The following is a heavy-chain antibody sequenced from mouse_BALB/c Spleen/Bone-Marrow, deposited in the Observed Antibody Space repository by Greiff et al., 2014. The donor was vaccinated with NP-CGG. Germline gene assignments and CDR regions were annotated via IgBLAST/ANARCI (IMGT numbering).Heavy chain of an antibody. CDR1: GYTFSNYW. Sequence: VQLKESGTVLARPGAAVKMSCKASGYTFSNYWVHWVKQRPGQGLEWIGTIYPGNSDTTYNQKFKGKATLTAVTSTSTAYMELSSLTNEDSAVYYCTTLARNKFDYWGQGTTLTVSS. D-gene: IGHD3-1*01. V-gene: IGHV1-5*01. CDR3: TTLARNKFDY. CDR2: IYPGNSDT. J-gene: IGHJ2*01.